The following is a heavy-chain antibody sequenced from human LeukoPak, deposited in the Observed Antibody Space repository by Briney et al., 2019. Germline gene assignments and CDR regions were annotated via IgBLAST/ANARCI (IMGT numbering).Heavy chain of an antibody. D-gene: IGHD2-2*01. V-gene: IGHV1-18*01. CDR3: ARDMPHNCFDP. J-gene: IGHJ5*02. Sequence: ASVKVSCKASGYTFTSYGISWVRQAPGQGLEWMGWISAYNGNTNYAQKFQGRVTMTTDTSTSTVYMELSSLRSEDTAVYYCARDMPHNCFDPWGQGTLVTVS. CDR1: GYTFTSYG. CDR2: ISAYNGNT.